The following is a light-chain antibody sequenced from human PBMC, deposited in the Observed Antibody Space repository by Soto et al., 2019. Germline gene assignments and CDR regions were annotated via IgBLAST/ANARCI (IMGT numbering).Light chain of an antibody. CDR2: DVS. CDR3: GSYTSSSTLYV. CDR1: SSDVGGYNY. Sequence: QSVLTQPASVSGSPGQSITISCTGTSSDVGGYNYVSWNQQHPGKAPKLMIYDVSNRPSGVSNRFSGSKSGNTASLTISGLQAEDEADYYCGSYTSSSTLYVFGTGTKLTVL. V-gene: IGLV2-14*01. J-gene: IGLJ1*01.